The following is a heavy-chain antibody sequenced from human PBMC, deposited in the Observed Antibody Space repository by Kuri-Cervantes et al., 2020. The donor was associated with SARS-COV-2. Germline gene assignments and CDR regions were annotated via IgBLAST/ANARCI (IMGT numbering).Heavy chain of an antibody. Sequence: GGSLRLSCAASGFTFSSYSMNWVRQAPGKGLEWVSSISSSSSYIYYADSVKGRFTISRDNAKNSLYLQMNSLRAEDTAVYYCARDERYCSGGSCYSEAGNWFDPWGQGTLVTVSS. CDR1: GFTFSSYS. D-gene: IGHD2-15*01. J-gene: IGHJ5*02. V-gene: IGHV3-21*01. CDR3: ARDERYCSGGSCYSEAGNWFDP. CDR2: ISSSSSYI.